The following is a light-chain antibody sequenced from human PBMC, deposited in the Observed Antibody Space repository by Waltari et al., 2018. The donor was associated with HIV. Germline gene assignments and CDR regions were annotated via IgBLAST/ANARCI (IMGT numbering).Light chain of an antibody. CDR2: RND. J-gene: IGLJ3*02. Sequence: QSVVTQPPSASGTPGQNTSISCSGDISNLGGNFVSWYQQRPGTAPRLLIYRNDQRPSGVPDRFSGSKSATSDSLAISGLRSEDEGDYHCSTWDNSLSHWVFGGGTKVTVL. V-gene: IGLV1-47*01. CDR3: STWDNSLSHWV. CDR1: ISNLGGNF.